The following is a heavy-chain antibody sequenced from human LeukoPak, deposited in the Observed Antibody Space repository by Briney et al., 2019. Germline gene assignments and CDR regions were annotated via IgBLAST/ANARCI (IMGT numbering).Heavy chain of an antibody. CDR3: ARDSGADTFDY. Sequence: GGSLRLSCAASGFTVSSNYMSWVRQAPGKGLEWVSVIYSGGSTYYADSVKGRFTISRDNSKNTLYLQMNSLRAEDTAVYYCARDSGADTFDYWGQGTLVTVSS. D-gene: IGHD6-19*01. V-gene: IGHV3-53*05. J-gene: IGHJ4*02. CDR1: GFTVSSNY. CDR2: IYSGGST.